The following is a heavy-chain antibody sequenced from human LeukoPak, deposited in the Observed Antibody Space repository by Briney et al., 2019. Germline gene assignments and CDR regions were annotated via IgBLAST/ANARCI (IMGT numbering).Heavy chain of an antibody. J-gene: IGHJ5*02. CDR1: GGTFSSYA. CDR2: ILPIFGTA. CDR3: ARDVRHRYCSSSSCYWGWLDP. Sequence: SVKVSCKASGGTFSSYAISWVRQAPGQGLEWMGGILPIFGTANYARKFQDRVTITADESTSTAYMELSSLRSEDTAVYYCARDVRHRYCSSSSCYWGWLDPWGQGTLVTVSS. D-gene: IGHD2-2*01. V-gene: IGHV1-69*13.